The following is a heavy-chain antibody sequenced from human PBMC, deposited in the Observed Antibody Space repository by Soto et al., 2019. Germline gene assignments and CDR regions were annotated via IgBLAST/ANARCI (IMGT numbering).Heavy chain of an antibody. CDR1: GFTFSSYS. CDR3: ARDGCSGSNCLNWFDP. Sequence: GWCLRLSCAASGFTFSSYSMNWVRQAPGKGLEWVSYISSSSTTKYYADSVKGRFTISRDNAENSLYLQMSSLRAEDTAVYYCARDGCSGSNCLNWFDPWGQGTLVTVSS. D-gene: IGHD2-15*01. CDR2: ISSSSTTK. V-gene: IGHV3-48*01. J-gene: IGHJ5*02.